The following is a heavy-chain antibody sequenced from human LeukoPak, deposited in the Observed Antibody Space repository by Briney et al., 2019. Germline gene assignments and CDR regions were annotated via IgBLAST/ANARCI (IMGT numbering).Heavy chain of an antibody. CDR1: GYTFTGYY. CDR3: ASDFRNSGSYRYDAFDI. V-gene: IGHV1-2*02. D-gene: IGHD1-26*01. J-gene: IGHJ3*02. CDR2: INPNSGGT. Sequence: EASVKVSCKASGYTFTGYYMHWVRQAPGQGLEWMGWINPNSGGTNYAQKFQGRVTMTRDTSISTAYMELSRLRSDDTAVYYCASDFRNSGSYRYDAFDIWGQGTMVTVSS.